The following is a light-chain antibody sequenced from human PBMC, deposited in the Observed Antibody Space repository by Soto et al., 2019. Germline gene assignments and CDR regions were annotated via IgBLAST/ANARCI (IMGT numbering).Light chain of an antibody. CDR2: GVS. CDR3: NSYTSSSTYV. J-gene: IGLJ1*01. Sequence: QSALTQPASVSGSPGQSITLSCTGTSSDVGAYNYVSWYQQHPGKAPKLMIFGVSNRPSGVSNRFSGSKSGNTASLTISGLQPEDEADYYCNSYTSSSTYVFGTGTKVTVL. CDR1: SSDVGAYNY. V-gene: IGLV2-14*01.